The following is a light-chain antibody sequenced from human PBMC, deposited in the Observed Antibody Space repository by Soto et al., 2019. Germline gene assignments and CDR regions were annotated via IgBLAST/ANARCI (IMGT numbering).Light chain of an antibody. Sequence: IRMTQSPSSFSASTGDRVTITCRASQGISSYLAWYQQKPGKAPKLLIYAASTLQSGVPSRFSGSGSGTDFTLTISWLQSEDFATYYCQQYYSYPWTFGQGTKVEIK. J-gene: IGKJ1*01. CDR2: AAS. CDR3: QQYYSYPWT. V-gene: IGKV1-8*01. CDR1: QGISSY.